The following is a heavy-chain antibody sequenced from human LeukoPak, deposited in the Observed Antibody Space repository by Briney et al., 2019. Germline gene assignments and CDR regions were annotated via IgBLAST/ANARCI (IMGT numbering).Heavy chain of an antibody. CDR1: GYTLTELS. CDR3: ATADTYYYDSSGPDAFDI. Sequence: ASVKVSSKVSGYTLTELSMHWVRQAPGKGLEWMGGFDPEDGETIYAQKFQGRVTMTEDTSTDTAYMELSSLRSEDTAVYYCATADTYYYDSSGPDAFDIWGQGTMVTVSS. J-gene: IGHJ3*02. V-gene: IGHV1-24*01. D-gene: IGHD3-22*01. CDR2: FDPEDGET.